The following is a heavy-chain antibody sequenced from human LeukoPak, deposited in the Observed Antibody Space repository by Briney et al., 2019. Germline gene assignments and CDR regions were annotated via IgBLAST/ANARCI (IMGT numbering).Heavy chain of an antibody. Sequence: GGSLRLSCAASGFTVSSYWMHWVRQAPGKGLVWVSRINSVGSSTRYADSVKGRFTISRDNAKNTLYLQMNSLRAEDTDVYYCARISYDSSGYYDYWGQGTLVTVSS. CDR1: GFTVSSYW. D-gene: IGHD3-22*01. V-gene: IGHV3-74*01. J-gene: IGHJ4*02. CDR2: INSVGSST. CDR3: ARISYDSSGYYDY.